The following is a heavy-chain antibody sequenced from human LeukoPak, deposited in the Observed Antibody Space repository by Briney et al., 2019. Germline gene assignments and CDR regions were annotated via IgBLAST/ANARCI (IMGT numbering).Heavy chain of an antibody. CDR1: GYTFTSYY. Sequence: ASVKVSCKASGYTFTSYYMHWVRQAPGQGLEWMGIINPSGGSTSYAQKFQGRVTITADKSTSTAYMELSSLRSEDTAVYYCARDRWSGSYYFDYWGQGTLVTVSS. D-gene: IGHD1-26*01. CDR2: INPSGGST. CDR3: ARDRWSGSYYFDY. J-gene: IGHJ4*02. V-gene: IGHV1-46*01.